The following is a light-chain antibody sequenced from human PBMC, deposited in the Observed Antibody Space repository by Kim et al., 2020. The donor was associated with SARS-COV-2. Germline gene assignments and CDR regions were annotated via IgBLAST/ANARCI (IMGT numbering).Light chain of an antibody. J-gene: IGKJ4*01. V-gene: IGKV3-11*01. CDR3: QQRSNWPPALT. CDR2: DAS. CDR1: QSVSTY. Sequence: PGERATLSCRASQSVSTYLAWYQQKPGQAPRLLIYDASNSATGIPDRFSGSGSGTDFTLTISSLESEDFAVYYCQQRSNWPPALTFGGGTKVDIK.